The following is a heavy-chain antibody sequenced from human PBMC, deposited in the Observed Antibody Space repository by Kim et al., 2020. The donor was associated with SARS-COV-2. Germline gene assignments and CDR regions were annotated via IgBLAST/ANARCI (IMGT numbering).Heavy chain of an antibody. V-gene: IGHV4-31*02. CDR3: ARAFCIGGTCYSFDF. D-gene: IGHD2-15*01. Sequence: PALWSRVTIAVDTSKNQFSLQLNSVTAADTAIYHCARAFCIGGTCYSFDFWGRGSLVTVSS. J-gene: IGHJ4*02.